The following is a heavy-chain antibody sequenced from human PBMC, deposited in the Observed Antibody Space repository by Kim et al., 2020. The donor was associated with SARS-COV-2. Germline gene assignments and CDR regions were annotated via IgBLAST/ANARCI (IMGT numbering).Heavy chain of an antibody. D-gene: IGHD3-10*01. CDR2: TYYRSKWYN. V-gene: IGHV6-1*01. CDR1: GDSVSSNSAA. Sequence: SQTLSLTCAISGDSVSSNSAAWNWIRQSPSRGLEWLGRTYYRSKWYNDYAVSVKSRIIINPDTSKNQLSLQLISVTPEDTAVYYCARDLRRGRNWFDPWGQGTLVTVSS. CDR3: ARDLRRGRNWFDP. J-gene: IGHJ5*02.